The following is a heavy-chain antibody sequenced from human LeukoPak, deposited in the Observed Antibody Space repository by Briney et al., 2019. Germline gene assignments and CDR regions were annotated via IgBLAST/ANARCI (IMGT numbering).Heavy chain of an antibody. V-gene: IGHV4-59*08. D-gene: IGHD3-9*01. CDR2: IYYSGST. Sequence: KPSETLSLTCTVSGGSISSYYWSWIRQPPGKGLEWIRYIYYSGSTNYNPSLKSRVTISVDTSKNQFSLKLSSVTAADTAVYYCARHGKNYDILTGYYDYGMDVWGQGTTVTVSS. CDR3: ARHGKNYDILTGYYDYGMDV. CDR1: GGSISSYY. J-gene: IGHJ6*02.